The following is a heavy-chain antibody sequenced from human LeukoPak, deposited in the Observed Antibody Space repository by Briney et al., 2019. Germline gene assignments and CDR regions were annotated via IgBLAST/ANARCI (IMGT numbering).Heavy chain of an antibody. J-gene: IGHJ6*03. CDR1: GYTFTGYY. Sequence: GASVKVSCKASGYTFTGYYMHWVRQAPGQGLEWMGRINPNSGGTNYAQKFQGRVTMTRDTSISTAYMELSRLRSDDTAVYYCARDDRSTKTYYDILTGYYDYYYYYMDVWGKGTTVTVSS. V-gene: IGHV1-2*06. CDR2: INPNSGGT. D-gene: IGHD3-9*01. CDR3: ARDDRSTKTYYDILTGYYDYYYYYMDV.